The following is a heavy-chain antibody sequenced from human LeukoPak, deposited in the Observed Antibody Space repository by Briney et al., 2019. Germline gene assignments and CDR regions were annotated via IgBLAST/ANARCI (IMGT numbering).Heavy chain of an antibody. Sequence: SETLSLTCTVSGGSISSYYWSWIRQPAGKGLEWIGRICTSGSTNYNPSLKSRVTMSVDTSKNQFSLKLSSVTAADTAVYYCARERQYYDFWSGYDGRYYFDYWGQGTLVTVSS. D-gene: IGHD3-3*01. CDR1: GGSISSYY. V-gene: IGHV4-4*07. CDR3: ARERQYYDFWSGYDGRYYFDY. J-gene: IGHJ4*02. CDR2: ICTSGST.